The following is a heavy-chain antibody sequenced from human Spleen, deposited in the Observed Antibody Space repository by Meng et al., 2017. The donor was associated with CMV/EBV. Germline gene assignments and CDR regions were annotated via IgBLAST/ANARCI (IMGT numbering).Heavy chain of an antibody. V-gene: IGHV1-2*02. Sequence: ASVKVSCKASGYTFTGYYMHWVRQAPGQGLEWMGWINPNSGGTNYAQKFQGRVTMTRDTSISTAYMELSRLRSDDTAVYYCARVYYDFWSALYYEGMDGWGQGTTVTVSS. D-gene: IGHD3-3*01. CDR3: ARVYYDFWSALYYEGMDG. J-gene: IGHJ6*02. CDR1: GYTFTGYY. CDR2: INPNSGGT.